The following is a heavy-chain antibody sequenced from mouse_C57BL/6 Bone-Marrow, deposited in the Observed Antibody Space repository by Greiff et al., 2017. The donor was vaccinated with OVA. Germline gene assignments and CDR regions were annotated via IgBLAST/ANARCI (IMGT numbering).Heavy chain of an antibody. CDR2: INYDGSST. Sequence: EVKLQESEGGLVQPGSSMKLSCTASGFTFSDYYMAWVRQVPEKGLEWVANINYDGSSTYYLDSLKSRFIISRDNAKNILYLQMSSLKSEDTATYYCAREGDYYDCGYYAMDYWGQGTTVTVSS. J-gene: IGHJ4*01. CDR1: GFTFSDYY. CDR3: AREGDYYDCGYYAMDY. V-gene: IGHV5-16*01. D-gene: IGHD2-4*01.